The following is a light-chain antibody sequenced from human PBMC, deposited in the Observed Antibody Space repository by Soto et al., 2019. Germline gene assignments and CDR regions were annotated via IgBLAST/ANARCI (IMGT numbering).Light chain of an antibody. Sequence: DIQMTQSPSTLSASVGDTVTVNFRASQSVSGWLALYQQNAGAAPKLLIYDASALPRGVPSRFSGSLSVNRGTLTISSVQPEDFATYYCQQVKSYPRTFGGGTKVDIK. V-gene: IGKV1-5*01. CDR3: QQVKSYPRT. CDR2: DAS. J-gene: IGKJ4*01. CDR1: QSVSGW.